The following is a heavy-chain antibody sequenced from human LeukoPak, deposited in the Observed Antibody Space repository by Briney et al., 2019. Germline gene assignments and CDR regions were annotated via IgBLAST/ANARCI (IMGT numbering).Heavy chain of an antibody. CDR2: VSGSGTNT. Sequence: GGSLRLSCAASGFTFNNYAMSWVRQAPGKGLEWVSSVSGSGTNTDYTDSVKGRFTISRDNSKNTLYLQMNSLRAEDTAVYYCAREQWLTALYYYYGMDVWGQGTTVTVSS. V-gene: IGHV3-23*01. D-gene: IGHD6-19*01. J-gene: IGHJ6*02. CDR1: GFTFNNYA. CDR3: AREQWLTALYYYYGMDV.